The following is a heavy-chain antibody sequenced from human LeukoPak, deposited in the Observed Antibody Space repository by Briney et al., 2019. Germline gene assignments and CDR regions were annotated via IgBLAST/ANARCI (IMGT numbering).Heavy chain of an antibody. V-gene: IGHV4-31*03. CDR3: ARWRTARTGFDY. J-gene: IGHJ4*02. Sequence: SQTLSLTCPVSGGSISSGVYYWSWIRQHPGKGLEWIGYIYYSGRTYYNPSLKSRVTISVDTSKNQFSLKVISVTDADTAVYYCARWRTARTGFDYWGQGTLVTVSS. CDR2: IYYSGRT. CDR1: GGSISSGVYY. D-gene: IGHD3/OR15-3a*01.